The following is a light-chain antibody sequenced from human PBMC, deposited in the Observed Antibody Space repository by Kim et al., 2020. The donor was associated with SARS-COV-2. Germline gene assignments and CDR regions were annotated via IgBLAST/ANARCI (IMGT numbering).Light chain of an antibody. V-gene: IGKV3-20*01. J-gene: IGKJ3*01. CDR1: QSVSSSY. CDR3: QQYGSSPRT. CDR2: GAS. Sequence: EIVLIQSPGTLSLSPGERATLSCRASQSVSSSYLAWYQQKPGQAPRLLIYGASSRATGIPDRFSGSGSGTDFTLTISRLEPEDFAVYYCQQYGSSPRTFGPGTKVDIK.